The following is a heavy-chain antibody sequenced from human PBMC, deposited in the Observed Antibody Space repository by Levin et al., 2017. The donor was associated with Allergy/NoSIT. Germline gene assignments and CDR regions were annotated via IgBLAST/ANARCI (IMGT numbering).Heavy chain of an antibody. V-gene: IGHV1-46*01. Sequence: ASVKVSCKASGYTFTSYYMHWVRQAPGQGLEWMGIINPSGGSTSYAQKFQGRVTMTRDTSTSTVYMELSSLRSEDTAVYYCARAPQNRIAVAGIALGYWGQGTLVTVSS. J-gene: IGHJ4*02. CDR1: GYTFTSYY. D-gene: IGHD6-19*01. CDR2: INPSGGST. CDR3: ARAPQNRIAVAGIALGY.